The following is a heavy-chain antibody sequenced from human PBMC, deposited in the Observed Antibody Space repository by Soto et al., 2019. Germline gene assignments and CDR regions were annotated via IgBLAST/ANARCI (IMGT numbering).Heavy chain of an antibody. D-gene: IGHD6-13*01. CDR2: IVPIYRTA. CDR3: ARDSGAKLSSS. J-gene: IGHJ4*02. CDR1: GCTFSSYR. Sequence: SVKVSCKASGCTFSSYRFNWVRQARGQGLEWLGGIVPIYRTADYAQKFQGRVTITADESTRTVYMELSSLKSQDTALYYCARDSGAKLSSSWGQGTLVTVSS. V-gene: IGHV1-69*01.